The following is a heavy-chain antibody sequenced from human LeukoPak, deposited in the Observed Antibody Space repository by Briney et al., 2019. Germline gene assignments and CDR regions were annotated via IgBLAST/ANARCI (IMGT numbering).Heavy chain of an antibody. CDR2: ISGSGGST. CDR3: AKPTLEWLSKGHYMDV. V-gene: IGHV3-23*01. D-gene: IGHD3-3*01. J-gene: IGHJ6*03. CDR1: GFPFRNYA. Sequence: PGGPLRLPCAASGFPFRNYAMTWVRQAPGKGLEWVSGISGSGGSTYHADSVKGRFTISRDNSNNTLYLQMNSLRDEDTAIYYCAKPTLEWLSKGHYMDVWGKGATVTVSS.